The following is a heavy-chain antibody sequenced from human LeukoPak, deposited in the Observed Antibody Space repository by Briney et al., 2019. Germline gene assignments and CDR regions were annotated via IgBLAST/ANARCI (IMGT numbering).Heavy chain of an antibody. CDR3: ARXYRQLRPYYFDY. CDR1: GYTFTSYD. CDR2: MNPNSGNT. Sequence: ASVTVSCTASGYTFTSYDISWVRQAPGQGREWMGWMNPNSGNTGYAQKFQGRVTMTRNTSISTAYMELSSRRPEDTAVYYCARXYRQLRPYYFDYWGQGTLVTVSS. J-gene: IGHJ4*02. D-gene: IGHD4-23*01. V-gene: IGHV1-8*01.